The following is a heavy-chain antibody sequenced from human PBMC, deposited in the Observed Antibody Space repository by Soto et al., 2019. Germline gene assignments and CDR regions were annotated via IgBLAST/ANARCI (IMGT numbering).Heavy chain of an antibody. CDR3: ARSVAVPGAHIDY. V-gene: IGHV4-59*01. CDR2: VYYNGST. D-gene: IGHD6-19*01. Sequence: PSETLSLTCSVCGGSISGSYCSWIRQSPGKGLEWLGYVYYNGSTNYSPSLRSRVSISVETSKNEFSLRLSSVTAADTAVYFCARSVAVPGAHIDYWGQRTQVAVSS. CDR1: GGSISGSY. J-gene: IGHJ4*02.